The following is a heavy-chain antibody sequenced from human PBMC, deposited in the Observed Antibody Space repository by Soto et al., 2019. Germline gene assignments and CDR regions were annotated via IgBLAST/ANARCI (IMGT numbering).Heavy chain of an antibody. CDR2: INPATGAA. J-gene: IGHJ3*02. Sequence: QLHLVQSGAVVKKPGASVTVSCSASGYPVTAYYMHWVRQAPGRGLEWMGGINPATGAAKYTQTFPGRVNMARETSTSTVFMEPSGLTSEDTAVFYCARGGGVGVAGSAAFDMWGQGTLVTVSS. CDR1: GYPVTAYY. V-gene: IGHV1-2*02. CDR3: ARGGGVGVAGSAAFDM. D-gene: IGHD3-3*01.